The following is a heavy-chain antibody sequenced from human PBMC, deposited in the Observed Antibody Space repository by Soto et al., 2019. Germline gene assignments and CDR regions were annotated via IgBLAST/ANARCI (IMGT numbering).Heavy chain of an antibody. CDR3: TRDRVGSGDNGNYYGMDV. J-gene: IGHJ6*02. V-gene: IGHV3-49*03. CDR2: IRSKAYGGTT. D-gene: IGHD1-26*01. CDR1: GFTFGDYA. Sequence: GGSLRLSCTASGFTFGDYAMSWFRQAPGKGLEWVGFIRSKAYGGTTEYAASVKGRFTISRDDSKSIAYLQMNSLKTEDTAVYYCTRDRVGSGDNGNYYGMDVWGQGTTVTVSS.